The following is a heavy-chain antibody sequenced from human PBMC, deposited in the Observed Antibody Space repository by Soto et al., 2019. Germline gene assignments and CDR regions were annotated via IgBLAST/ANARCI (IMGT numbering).Heavy chain of an antibody. D-gene: IGHD2-15*01. V-gene: IGHV4-34*01. CDR2: INHSGST. CDR3: ERGEDNMVLDY. J-gene: IGHJ4*02. CDR1: GGSFSGYY. Sequence: SETLSLTCAVYGGSFSGYYWSWIRQPPGKGLEWIGEINHSGSTNYNPSLKSRVTISVDTSKNQFSLKLSSVTAADTAVYYCERGEDNMVLDYWGQGTLVTVSS.